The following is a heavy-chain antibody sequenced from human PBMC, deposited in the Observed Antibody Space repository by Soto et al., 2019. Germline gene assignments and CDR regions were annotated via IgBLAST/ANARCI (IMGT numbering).Heavy chain of an antibody. CDR2: FYSGGNT. Sequence: PGGSLRLSCAASGFTVSSNYMSWVRQAPGKGLEWVSIFYSGGNTYYADSVKGRFTISGDSSKNTFYLQMNSLRVEDTAVYYCARDQGAIDYWGQGTQVTVSS. CDR1: GFTVSSNY. J-gene: IGHJ4*02. V-gene: IGHV3-53*01. CDR3: ARDQGAIDY.